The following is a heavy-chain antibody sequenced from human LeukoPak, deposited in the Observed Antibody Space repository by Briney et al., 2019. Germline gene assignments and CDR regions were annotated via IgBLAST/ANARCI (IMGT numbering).Heavy chain of an antibody. V-gene: IGHV4-59*01. Sequence: SETLSLTCTVSGGSISGYYWSWIRQPPGKGLEWLGFISYSGSTSYNPSLKSRVTMSVDTSKNQFSLNLRSVTAADTAVYYCARRDSSGWYYFDYWGQGTLVTVSS. CDR1: GGSISGYY. J-gene: IGHJ4*02. CDR2: ISYSGST. CDR3: ARRDSSGWYYFDY. D-gene: IGHD6-19*01.